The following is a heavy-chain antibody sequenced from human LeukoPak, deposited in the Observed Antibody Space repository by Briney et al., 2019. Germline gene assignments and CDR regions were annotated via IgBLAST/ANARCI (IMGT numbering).Heavy chain of an antibody. D-gene: IGHD5-12*01. CDR1: GFTLSSYW. CDR2: INNDGVST. Sequence: PGGSRRLSWATSGFTLSSYWMHWVRQVPGKGLEWLSRINNDGVSTSYAHCVKGRFTIPRDNAQNTLYLRMNSLSGEDTAIYYCARKPLSGGYGGTIDYWGQGTLVTVSS. CDR3: ARKPLSGGYGGTIDY. J-gene: IGHJ4*02. V-gene: IGHV3-74*01.